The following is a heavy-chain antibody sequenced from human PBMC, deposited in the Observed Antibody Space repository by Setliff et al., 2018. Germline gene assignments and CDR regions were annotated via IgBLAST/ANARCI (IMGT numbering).Heavy chain of an antibody. CDR1: GYSIRSGYY. CDR2: IYHSGST. CDR3: ARDMGQPYYFES. D-gene: IGHD1-1*01. V-gene: IGHV4-38-2*02. J-gene: IGHJ4*02. Sequence: PSETLSLTCAVSGYSIRSGYYWGWIRQPPGKGLEWIGSIYHSGSTYYSPSLKSRVTMSVDTSKRQFSLKLGSATAADTAVYYCARDMGQPYYFESWGLGTLVTVSS.